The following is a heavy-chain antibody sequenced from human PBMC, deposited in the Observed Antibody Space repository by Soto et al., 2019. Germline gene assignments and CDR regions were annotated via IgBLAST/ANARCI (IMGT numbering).Heavy chain of an antibody. CDR2: ISGSGGST. CDR1: GFTFSSYA. Sequence: PVGSLRLSCAASGFTFSSYAMSWVRQAPGKGLEWVSAISGSGGSTYYADSVKGRFTMTRDTSISTAYMELSSLTSDDTAVYYCTASSWTGAGLDFWGQGTPVTVSS. D-gene: IGHD6-13*01. CDR3: TASSWTGAGLDF. V-gene: IGHV3-23*01. J-gene: IGHJ4*01.